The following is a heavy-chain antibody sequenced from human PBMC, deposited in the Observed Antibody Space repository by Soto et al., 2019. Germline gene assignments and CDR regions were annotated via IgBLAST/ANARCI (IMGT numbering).Heavy chain of an antibody. V-gene: IGHV1-3*01. CDR2: INAGNGNT. Sequence: GASVKVSCKASGYTFTTYAMHWVRQAPGQRLEWMGWINAGNGNTKYSQKFQGRVTITRDTSASTAYMELSSLRSEDTAVYYCARGPITMIGYYFDYWGQGILVTVSS. D-gene: IGHD3-10*02. CDR3: ARGPITMIGYYFDY. CDR1: GYTFTTYA. J-gene: IGHJ4*02.